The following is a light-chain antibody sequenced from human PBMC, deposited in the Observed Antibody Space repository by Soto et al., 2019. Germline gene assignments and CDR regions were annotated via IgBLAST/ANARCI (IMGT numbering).Light chain of an antibody. CDR1: QSVLYSSNNKNY. J-gene: IGKJ3*01. CDR2: WAS. CDR3: QKYYSTPFT. Sequence: DIVMTQSPDSLAVSLGERATINCKSSQSVLYSSNNKNYLAWYQQKPGQPPKLLIYWASTRESGVPDRFSGSGSGTDFTLTISSLQAEDVAVYYCQKYYSTPFTFGPGTNVDIK. V-gene: IGKV4-1*01.